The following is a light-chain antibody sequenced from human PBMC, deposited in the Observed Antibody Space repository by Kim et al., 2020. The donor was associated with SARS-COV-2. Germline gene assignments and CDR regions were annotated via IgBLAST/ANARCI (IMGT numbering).Light chain of an antibody. Sequence: VSPGESATRACRASQSVSSNLAGAQQKPGQAPRLLIYGASTRATGIPARFSGSGSGTEFTLTISSLQSEDVAVYYCQQYNNWPPTFGQGTKVDIK. CDR3: QQYNNWPPT. CDR1: QSVSSN. V-gene: IGKV3-15*01. J-gene: IGKJ1*01. CDR2: GAS.